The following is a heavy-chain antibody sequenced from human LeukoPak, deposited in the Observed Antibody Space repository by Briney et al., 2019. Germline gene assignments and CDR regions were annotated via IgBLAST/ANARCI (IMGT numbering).Heavy chain of an antibody. D-gene: IGHD2-15*01. CDR1: GFTFDDYA. Sequence: GRSLRLSCAASGFTFDDYAMHWVRQAPGKGLQWVSGISWNSGVIDYADSVKGRFTISRDNAKNSLYLQMNSLRAEDTALYYCAKDLVEDGHYYYMDVWGKGTTVTISS. J-gene: IGHJ6*03. CDR3: AKDLVEDGHYYYMDV. CDR2: ISWNSGVI. V-gene: IGHV3-9*01.